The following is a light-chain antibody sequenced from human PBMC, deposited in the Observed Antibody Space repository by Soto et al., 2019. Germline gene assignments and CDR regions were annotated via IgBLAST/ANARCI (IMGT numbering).Light chain of an antibody. CDR2: SAS. V-gene: IGKV1-9*01. CDR1: QGMSTY. J-gene: IGKJ4*01. CDR3: QQLNGYQLA. Sequence: DIQLTQSPSFLSASVGDTVTITCRASQGMSTYLAWYQQKPGKVPKLLIRSASTLQSGVPPRFSGGGSGTEFTLTISTLQPDGSGIYYCQQLNGYQLAFGGGTNLEIK.